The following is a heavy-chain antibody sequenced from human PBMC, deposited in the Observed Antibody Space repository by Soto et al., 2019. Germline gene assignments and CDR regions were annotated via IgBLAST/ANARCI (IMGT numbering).Heavy chain of an antibody. J-gene: IGHJ6*02. CDR3: ANLWGDGYNLGQDYDGMDV. Sequence: ESGGGVVQPGRSLRLSCAASGFSFENYGMHWVRQAPGRGLEWVAIIWYDGSLQYYAAAVQGRFTISRDNSKNTRYLEMNSRGAEETVVYSGANLWGDGYNLGQDYDGMDVWGQGTTVIVSS. CDR2: IWYDGSLQ. D-gene: IGHD5-18*01. CDR1: GFSFENYG. V-gene: IGHV3-33*06.